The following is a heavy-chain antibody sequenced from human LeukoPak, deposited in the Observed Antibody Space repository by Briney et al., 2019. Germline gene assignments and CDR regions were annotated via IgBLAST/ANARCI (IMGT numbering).Heavy chain of an antibody. Sequence: ASVKVSCKASGYTFTSYDINWVRQATGQGLEWMGWMNPNSGNTGVAQRFQGRVTMTRNTSISTAYMELSSLRFEDTAVYYCASSMPYDSSGYRDFWGQGTLVTVSS. V-gene: IGHV1-8*01. D-gene: IGHD3-22*01. CDR2: MNPNSGNT. J-gene: IGHJ4*02. CDR3: ASSMPYDSSGYRDF. CDR1: GYTFTSYD.